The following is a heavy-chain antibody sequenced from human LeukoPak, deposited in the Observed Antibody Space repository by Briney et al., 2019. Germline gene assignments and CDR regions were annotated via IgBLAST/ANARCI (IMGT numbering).Heavy chain of an antibody. CDR1: GFTFSSYW. V-gene: IGHV3-7*03. J-gene: IGHJ3*02. D-gene: IGHD3-22*01. CDR3: AKQDSSGYQGAFDI. CDR2: IKQDGSEK. Sequence: GGSLRLSCAASGFTFSSYWMSWVRQAPGKGLEWVANIKQDGSEKYYVDSVKGRFTISRDNAKNSLYLQMNSLRAEDTAVYYCAKQDSSGYQGAFDIWGQGTMVTVSS.